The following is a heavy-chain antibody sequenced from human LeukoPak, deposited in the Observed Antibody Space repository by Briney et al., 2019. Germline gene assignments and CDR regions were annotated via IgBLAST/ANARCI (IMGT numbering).Heavy chain of an antibody. CDR2: INPNSGGT. J-gene: IGHJ4*02. CDR1: GYTFTGYY. V-gene: IGHV1-2*02. CDR3: ARGGDSSSYYLLFEY. Sequence: ASVKVSCKASGYTFTGYYMHWVRQAPGQGLEWMGWINPNSGGTNYAQKFQGRVTMTRDTSISTAYMELSRLRSDDTAVYYCARGGDSSSYYLLFEYWGQGTLVTVSS. D-gene: IGHD6-13*01.